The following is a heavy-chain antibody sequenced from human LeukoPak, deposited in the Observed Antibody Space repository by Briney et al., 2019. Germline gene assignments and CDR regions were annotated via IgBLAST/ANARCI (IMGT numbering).Heavy chain of an antibody. V-gene: IGHV1-3*01. CDR3: ARAHPLILEWLPLNYYYYMDV. CDR1: GYTFTSHA. D-gene: IGHD3-3*01. Sequence: ASVKVSCKASGYTFTSHAMHWVRQAPGQRLEWMGWINAGNGNTKYSQKFQGRVTITADESTSTAYMELSSLRSEDTAVYYCARAHPLILEWLPLNYYYYMDVWGKGTTVTVSS. J-gene: IGHJ6*03. CDR2: INAGNGNT.